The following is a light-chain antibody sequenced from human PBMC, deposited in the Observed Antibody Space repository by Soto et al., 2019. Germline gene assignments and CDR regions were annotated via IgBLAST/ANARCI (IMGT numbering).Light chain of an antibody. CDR1: SSNIGSNY. CDR2: RNN. CDR3: AAWDDSLSAVYV. J-gene: IGLJ1*01. Sequence: QSALTQPPSASGTPGQRVTISCSGSSSNIGSNYVYWYQQLPGTAPKLLIYRNNQRPSGVPDRFPGSKSGTSTSLAISGRRSEDEADYYCAAWDDSLSAVYVFGTGTRSPS. V-gene: IGLV1-47*01.